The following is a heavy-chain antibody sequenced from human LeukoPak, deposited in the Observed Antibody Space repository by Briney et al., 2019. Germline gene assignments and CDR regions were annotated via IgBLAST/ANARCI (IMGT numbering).Heavy chain of an antibody. CDR2: IIPIFGTA. D-gene: IGHD3-22*01. V-gene: IGHV1-69*01. CDR1: GGTFSSYA. Sequence: VASVKVSCKASGGTFSSYAISWVRQAPGQGLEWMGGIIPIFGTANYAQKFQGRVTITADESTSTAYMELSSLRSEDTAVYYCARDELVSSGYYNYWGQGTLVTVSS. J-gene: IGHJ4*02. CDR3: ARDELVSSGYYNY.